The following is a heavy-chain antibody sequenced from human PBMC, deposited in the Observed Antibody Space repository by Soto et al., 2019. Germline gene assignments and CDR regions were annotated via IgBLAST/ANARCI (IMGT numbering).Heavy chain of an antibody. V-gene: IGHV4-59*01. D-gene: IGHD4-17*01. Sequence: QVQLRESGPGLVKPSETLSLTCIVSGGSISSYYWSWLRQPPGKGLEWIGNIYYSGSTNYNPSHMSQVTISVDTSKNQFSLKLSSVIAADTAVYYCTRVGGYYGDYTNFDYWGQGTLVTVSS. CDR1: GGSISSYY. J-gene: IGHJ4*02. CDR2: IYYSGST. CDR3: TRVGGYYGDYTNFDY.